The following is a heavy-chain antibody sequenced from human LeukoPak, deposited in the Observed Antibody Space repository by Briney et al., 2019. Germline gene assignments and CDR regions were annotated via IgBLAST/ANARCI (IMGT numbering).Heavy chain of an antibody. Sequence: GGSLRLSCAASGFTFDDYAMHWVRQAPGKGLEWVSGVSPSGDITYYADSVKGRFAISRDNSRNTVYFQLNSLRADDTAVYYCAKDIDWGRFDVWGRGTLVTVSS. J-gene: IGHJ2*01. D-gene: IGHD7-27*01. V-gene: IGHV3-23*01. CDR1: GFTFDDYA. CDR3: AKDIDWGRFDV. CDR2: VSPSGDIT.